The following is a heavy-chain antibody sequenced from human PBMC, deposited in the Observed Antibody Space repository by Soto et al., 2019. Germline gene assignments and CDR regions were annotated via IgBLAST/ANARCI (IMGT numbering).Heavy chain of an antibody. CDR2: INHSGST. CDR1: GGSFSGYY. V-gene: IGHV4-34*01. CDR3: ARALYYYGSGSYYTLQNYYMDV. J-gene: IGHJ6*03. D-gene: IGHD3-10*01. Sequence: SQTLSLTCAVYGGSFSGYYWSWIRQPQGKGLEWIGEINHSGSTNYNPSLKSLVTISVDTSKNQFSLKLSSVTAADTAVYYCARALYYYGSGSYYTLQNYYMDVWGKGTTVTVSS.